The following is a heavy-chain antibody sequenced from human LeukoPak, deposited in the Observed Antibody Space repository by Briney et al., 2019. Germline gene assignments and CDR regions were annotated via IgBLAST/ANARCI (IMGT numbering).Heavy chain of an antibody. CDR1: GSTFDDYA. V-gene: IGHV3-9*01. Sequence: GRSLRLSCAASGSTFDDYAMHWVRQAPGKGLEWVSGISWNSGSIGYADSVKGRFTISRDNAKNSLYLQMNSLRAEDTALYYCAKDMAHNYYYYMDVWGKGTTVTVSS. CDR3: AKDMAHNYYYYMDV. CDR2: ISWNSGSI. J-gene: IGHJ6*03.